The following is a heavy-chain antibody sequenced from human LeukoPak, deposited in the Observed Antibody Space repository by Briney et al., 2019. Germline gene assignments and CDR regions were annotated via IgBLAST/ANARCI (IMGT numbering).Heavy chain of an antibody. J-gene: IGHJ3*02. D-gene: IGHD6-13*01. CDR1: GYSFTSYW. CDR3: ARSSPGIAAADSYAFDI. V-gene: IGHV5-51*01. CDR2: IYPGDSDT. Sequence: GESLKISCKGSGYSFTSYWIGWVRQMPGKGLEWMGIIYPGDSDTRYSPSFQGQVTISADKSISTAYLQWSSLKASDTAMYYYARSSPGIAAADSYAFDIWGQGTMVTVSS.